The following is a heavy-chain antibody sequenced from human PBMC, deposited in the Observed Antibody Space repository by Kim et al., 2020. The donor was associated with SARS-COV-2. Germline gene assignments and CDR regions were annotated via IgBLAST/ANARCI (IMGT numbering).Heavy chain of an antibody. J-gene: IGHJ3*02. CDR2: IWYDGSNK. CDR1: GFTFSSYG. D-gene: IGHD3-10*01. V-gene: IGHV3-33*01. CDR3: ASLEGPYGSGRYDAFDI. Sequence: GGSLRLSCAASGFTFSSYGMHWVRQAPGKGLEWVAVIWYDGSNKYYADSVKGRFTISRDNSKNTLYLQMNSLRAEDTAVYYCASLEGPYGSGRYDAFDIWGQGTMVTVSS.